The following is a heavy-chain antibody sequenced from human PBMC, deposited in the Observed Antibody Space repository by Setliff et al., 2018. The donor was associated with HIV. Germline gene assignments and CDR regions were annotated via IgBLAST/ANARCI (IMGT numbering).Heavy chain of an antibody. CDR3: ARDPYPNYDFWSGSLIRGWFDP. D-gene: IGHD3-3*01. Sequence: GPSVKVSCKASGYTFTRYDMNWVRHDPGQGLEWMGWINTNIWNPTYAQGFTVLFVFSLDTSVSTAYLQISILKAEDTDVYYCARDPYPNYDFWSGSLIRGWFDPWGQGTLVTVSS. V-gene: IGHV7-4-1*02. CDR1: GYTFTRYD. J-gene: IGHJ5*02. CDR2: INTNIWNP.